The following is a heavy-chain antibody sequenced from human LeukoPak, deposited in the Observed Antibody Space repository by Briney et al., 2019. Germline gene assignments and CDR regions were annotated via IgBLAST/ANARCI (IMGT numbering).Heavy chain of an antibody. J-gene: IGHJ4*02. D-gene: IGHD2-15*01. Sequence: GGSVTLLCKPSGFTFCDFAVGWVRQAPGKGLEWVGFIRSKAYGGTTEYAASVKGRFTISRDDSDSIAYLQMSSLNTEDTAVYYCTRWGPNGSSFYYFDYWGEGTQGSVSS. CDR1: GFTFCDFA. CDR3: TRWGPNGSSFYYFDY. CDR2: IRSKAYGGTT. V-gene: IGHV3-49*04.